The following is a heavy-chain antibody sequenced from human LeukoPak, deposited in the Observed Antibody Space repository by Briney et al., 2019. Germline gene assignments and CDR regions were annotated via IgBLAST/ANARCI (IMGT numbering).Heavy chain of an antibody. J-gene: IGHJ5*02. Sequence: ASVKVSCKASGYTFTSYCISWVRQAPGQGLEWMGWISAYNGNTNYAQKLQGRVTITADESTRTAYMELSSLRSEDTALYYCARGAKVTMADLRAFDTWGPGKLVTVSP. CDR3: ARGAKVTMADLRAFDT. CDR2: ISAYNGNT. D-gene: IGHD3-10*01. CDR1: GYTFTSYC. V-gene: IGHV1-18*01.